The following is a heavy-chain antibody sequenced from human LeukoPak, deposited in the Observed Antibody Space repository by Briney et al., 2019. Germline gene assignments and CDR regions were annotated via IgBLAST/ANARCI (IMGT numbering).Heavy chain of an antibody. D-gene: IGHD4-23*01. CDR3: ARDFVHGGNLDFDY. Sequence: GRSLTLLCSVSVLTFRSYEMSRVRAAPGKGLEWVSYIITSCDTLYYADSVKGRFTISRDTAKNSLYLQMNSLRAEDTTVYYCARDFVHGGNLDFDYWGQGTLVTVSS. J-gene: IGHJ4*02. V-gene: IGHV3-48*03. CDR2: IITSCDTL. CDR1: VLTFRSYE.